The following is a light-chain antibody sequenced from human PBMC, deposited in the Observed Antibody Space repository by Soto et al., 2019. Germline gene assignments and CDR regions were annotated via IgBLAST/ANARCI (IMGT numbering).Light chain of an antibody. Sequence: DIQLTQSPSSLSASAGDRVTITCQATQDISTYLNWYQQKPGKAPLLLIFDASNLQTGVPARFSGGGSGTDFTFTISSLQPEDIATYYCQQYNHLPLTFGGGTKVEIK. J-gene: IGKJ4*01. CDR2: DAS. CDR1: QDISTY. CDR3: QQYNHLPLT. V-gene: IGKV1-33*01.